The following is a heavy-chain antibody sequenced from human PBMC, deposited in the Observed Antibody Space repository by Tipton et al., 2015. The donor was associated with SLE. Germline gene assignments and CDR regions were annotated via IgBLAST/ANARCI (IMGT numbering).Heavy chain of an antibody. J-gene: IGHJ3*02. D-gene: IGHD5/OR15-5a*01. Sequence: TLSLTCAVYGGSFSGYYWTWIRQPPGKGLEWMGEINHSGSTHYNPSLKSRVTIIVDTSKNQFSLRLRSVTAADTAIYYCARGCGSVHQVAFNIWGQGTLVTVSS. CDR3: ARGCGSVHQVAFNI. CDR2: INHSGST. V-gene: IGHV4-34*01. CDR1: GGSFSGYY.